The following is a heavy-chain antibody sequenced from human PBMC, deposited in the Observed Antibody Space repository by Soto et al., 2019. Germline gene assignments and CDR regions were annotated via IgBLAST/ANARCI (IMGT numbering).Heavy chain of an antibody. D-gene: IGHD3-9*01. CDR1: GYIFTGYY. Sequence: QVQLVQSGAEVKKPGASVKVSCKASGYIFTGYYMHWVRQAPGQGLEWMGWINPNSGGTNYAQKMQGRVTMTRDTSISTAYMELSRLRSDDTAVYYCASNRYFDQGWFDPWGQGNLVTVSS. J-gene: IGHJ5*02. CDR3: ASNRYFDQGWFDP. CDR2: INPNSGGT. V-gene: IGHV1-2*02.